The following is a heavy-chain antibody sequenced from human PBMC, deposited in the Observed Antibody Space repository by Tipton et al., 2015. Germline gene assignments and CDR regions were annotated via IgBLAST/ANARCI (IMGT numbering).Heavy chain of an antibody. J-gene: IGHJ5*02. D-gene: IGHD6-13*01. Sequence: GLVKPSETLSLTCTVSGGSISNSNYYWGWIRQPPGKGLEWIGSLSYSGKTDYNPPLRSRDTISVDTSKNQFSLRLSSVTAADTAVYYCARSLFPETAGLENWFDPWGQGTLVTVSS. V-gene: IGHV4-39*01. CDR3: ARSLFPETAGLENWFDP. CDR2: LSYSGKT. CDR1: GGSISNSNYY.